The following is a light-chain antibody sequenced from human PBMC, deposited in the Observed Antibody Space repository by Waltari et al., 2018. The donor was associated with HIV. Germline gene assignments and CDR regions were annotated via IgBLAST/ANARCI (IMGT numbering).Light chain of an antibody. CDR2: CAS. Sequence: VMTQSPATLSVSPGERATLSCRASQSVSTNVAWYQQKPGQAPRLLIYCASTRATGLPARFSGSGSGTEFTLTISSLQAEDVAVYYCQQYYTTSLFTFGPGTKVDIK. J-gene: IGKJ3*01. CDR3: QQYYTTSLFT. CDR1: QSVSTN. V-gene: IGKV3-15*01.